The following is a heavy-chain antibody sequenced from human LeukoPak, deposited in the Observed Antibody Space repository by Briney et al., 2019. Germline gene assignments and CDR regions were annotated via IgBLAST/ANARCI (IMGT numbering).Heavy chain of an antibody. D-gene: IGHD1-7*01. CDR2: IRYDGSNK. CDR3: ARVGLWHYPVDS. Sequence: GGSLRLSCAASGFTFSSYGMHWVRRAPGKGLEWVAFIRYDGSNKYYADSVKGRFTISRDNSKNTLYLQMNSLRAEDTAVYYCARVGLWHYPVDSWGQGTLVTVSS. V-gene: IGHV3-30*02. CDR1: GFTFSSYG. J-gene: IGHJ4*02.